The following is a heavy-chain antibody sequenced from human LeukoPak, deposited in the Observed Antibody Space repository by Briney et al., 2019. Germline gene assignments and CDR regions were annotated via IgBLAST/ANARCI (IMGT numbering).Heavy chain of an antibody. Sequence: GGSLRLSCTASGFTFSSYAMGWVRQAPGKGLEWVSGVSGSGGGTNYADSVKGRFTITRGNSKNTLYLQMNSLRAEDTAMYYCAKMTSSSSTRGAFDIWGQGTVVTVSS. CDR1: GFTFSSYA. CDR3: AKMTSSSSTRGAFDI. V-gene: IGHV3-23*01. J-gene: IGHJ3*02. D-gene: IGHD6-6*01. CDR2: VSGSGGGT.